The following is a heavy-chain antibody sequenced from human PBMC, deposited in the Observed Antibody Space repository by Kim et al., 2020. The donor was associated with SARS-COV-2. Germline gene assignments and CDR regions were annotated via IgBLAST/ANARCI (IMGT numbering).Heavy chain of an antibody. V-gene: IGHV3-64D*06. J-gene: IGHJ4*02. Sequence: GGSLRLSCSASDFSFTNFGFHWVRQAPGKGVDYVSAINSNGGSTYYGDSVKGRFTISRDNSKNTVYLQMSSLRPEDTAVYYCVSRNCSTTRCYDHYWGQGTLVTVSS. CDR3: VSRNCSTTRCYDHY. CDR2: INSNGGST. CDR1: DFSFTNFG. D-gene: IGHD2-2*01.